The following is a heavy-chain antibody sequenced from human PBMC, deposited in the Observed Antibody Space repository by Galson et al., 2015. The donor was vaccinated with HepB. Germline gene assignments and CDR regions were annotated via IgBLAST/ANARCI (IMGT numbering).Heavy chain of an antibody. V-gene: IGHV1-2*02. CDR1: GYTFTGYY. CDR2: INPNSGGT. D-gene: IGHD2-2*02. CDR3: ARNTQRYCTSISCYTYYYYYYMDV. J-gene: IGHJ6*03. Sequence: SVKVSCKASGYTFTGYYMHWVRQAPGQGLEWMGWINPNSGGTNYAQKLQGRVTMTRDTSISTVYMELSRLRSDDTAVYYCARNTQRYCTSISCYTYYYYYYMDVWGKGTTVTVSS.